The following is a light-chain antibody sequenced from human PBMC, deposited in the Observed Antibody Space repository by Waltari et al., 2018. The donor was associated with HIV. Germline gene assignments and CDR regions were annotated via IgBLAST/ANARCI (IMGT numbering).Light chain of an antibody. J-gene: IGLJ3*02. CDR2: AVN. Sequence: QSALTQPASVSGSPGQSITISCTGSSRDVGSYSYVSWYQQHPGKAPKLIIYAVNYRPSGVSNRFSGSKSGNTASLTISGLQAEDEADYYCNSYTSISTWVFGGGTKLTVL. V-gene: IGLV2-14*01. CDR3: NSYTSISTWV. CDR1: SRDVGSYSY.